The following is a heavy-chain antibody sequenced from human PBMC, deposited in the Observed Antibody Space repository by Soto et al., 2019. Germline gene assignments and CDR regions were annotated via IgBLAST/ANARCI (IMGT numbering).Heavy chain of an antibody. J-gene: IGHJ6*02. CDR1: GYTFTSYG. D-gene: IGHD2-15*01. V-gene: IGHV1-18*04. CDR2: ISAYNGNT. CDR3: ARDGAGYCSGGGCYSDYSYGMDV. Sequence: ASVKVSCKASGYTFTSYGISWGRQAPGQGLEWMGWISAYNGNTNYAQKLQGRVTMTTDTSTSTAYMELRSLRSDDTAVYYCARDGAGYCSGGGCYSDYSYGMDVWGQGTTVTVS.